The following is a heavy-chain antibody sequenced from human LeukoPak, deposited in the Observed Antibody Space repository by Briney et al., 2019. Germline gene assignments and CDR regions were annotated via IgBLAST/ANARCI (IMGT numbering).Heavy chain of an antibody. CDR3: ARGGGYCSSTSCYTLDY. D-gene: IGHD2-2*02. V-gene: IGHV1-69*13. CDR1: GGTFSSYA. J-gene: IGHJ4*02. Sequence: GASVKVSCKASGGTFSSYAISWVRQATGQGLEWMGGIIPIFGTANYAQKFQGRVTITADESTSTAYMELSSLRSEDTAVYYCARGGGYCSSTSCYTLDYWGQGTLVTVS. CDR2: IIPIFGTA.